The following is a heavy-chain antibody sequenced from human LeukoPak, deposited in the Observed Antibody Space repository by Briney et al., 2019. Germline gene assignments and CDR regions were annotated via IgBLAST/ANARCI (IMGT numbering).Heavy chain of an antibody. D-gene: IGHD2-21*01. CDR2: VRVNGRST. V-gene: IGHV3-23*01. J-gene: IGHJ4*02. Sequence: AGGSLRLSCTASGFTFSTYDMNWVRQAPGKGREWVSTVRVNGRSTYYADSVKGRFPISRDNSKNTLYLQMNSLRAEDTARYYCAKPGEASNYYFDYWGQGALVTVSS. CDR3: AKPGEASNYYFDY. CDR1: GFTFSTYD.